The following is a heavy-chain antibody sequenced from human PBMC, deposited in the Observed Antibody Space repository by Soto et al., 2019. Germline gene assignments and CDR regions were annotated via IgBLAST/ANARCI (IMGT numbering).Heavy chain of an antibody. CDR1: GFTFSSYA. V-gene: IGHV3-23*01. CDR2: ISGSGGST. CDR3: AKDLFRDYYDSSGYSPFDY. J-gene: IGHJ4*02. Sequence: GGSLRLSCAASGFTFSSYAMSWVRQAPGKGLEWVSAISGSGGSTYYADSVKGRFTISRDNSKNTLYLQMNSLRAEDTAVYYCAKDLFRDYYDSSGYSPFDYWGQGTLVTVSS. D-gene: IGHD3-22*01.